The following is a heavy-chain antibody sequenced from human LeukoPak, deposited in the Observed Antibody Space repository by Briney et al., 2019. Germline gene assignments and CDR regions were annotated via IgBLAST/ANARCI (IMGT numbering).Heavy chain of an antibody. V-gene: IGHV4-4*07. CDR1: GGSISSYY. D-gene: IGHD3-10*01. Sequence: SETLSLTCTVSGGSISSYYWSWIRQPAGKGLEWIGRIYTSGSTNYNPSLKSRVTMSVDTSKNQFSLKLSSVTAADTAVYYCARVGRHRHYYGSGSYDIWGQGTMVTASS. CDR2: IYTSGST. J-gene: IGHJ3*02. CDR3: ARVGRHRHYYGSGSYDI.